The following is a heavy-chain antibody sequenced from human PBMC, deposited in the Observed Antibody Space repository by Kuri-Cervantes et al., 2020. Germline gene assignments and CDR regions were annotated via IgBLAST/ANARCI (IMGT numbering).Heavy chain of an antibody. CDR2: ISGSGGST. V-gene: IGHV3-23*01. CDR3: ARDRGGLLWFGELSAFDY. CDR1: GFTFSSYA. D-gene: IGHD3-10*01. Sequence: LSLTCAASGFTFSSYAMSWVRQAPGKGLEWVSAISGSGGSTYYADSVKGRFTISRDNSKNTLYLQMNSLRAEDTAVYYCARDRGGLLWFGELSAFDYWGQGTLVTVSS. J-gene: IGHJ4*02.